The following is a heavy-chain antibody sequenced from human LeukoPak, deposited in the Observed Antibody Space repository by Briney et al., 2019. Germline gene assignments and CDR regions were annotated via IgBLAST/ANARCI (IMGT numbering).Heavy chain of an antibody. V-gene: IGHV4-39*01. CDR1: GGSISSYY. CDR2: IYYSGST. J-gene: IGHJ3*02. CDR3: ARNTFNWNSFDI. D-gene: IGHD1-7*01. Sequence: PSETLSLTCTVSGGSISSYYWGWIRQPPGKGLEWIGSIYYSGSTYYNPSLKSRVTISADTSKNQFSLKLSSVTAADTALYYCARNTFNWNSFDIWGQGTMVTVSS.